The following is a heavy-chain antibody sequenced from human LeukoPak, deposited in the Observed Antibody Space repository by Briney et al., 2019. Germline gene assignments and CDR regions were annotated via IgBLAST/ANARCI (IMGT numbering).Heavy chain of an antibody. V-gene: IGHV4-59*08. Sequence: PSETLSLTCAVYGGSFSGYYWSWIRQPPGKGLEWIGYISYSGSTNYNPSLKSRVTISLDTSKNQFSLQLTSVTATDTAVYYCARGYCSSTTCYYNGMDVWGQGTTVTVSS. CDR2: ISYSGST. CDR3: ARGYCSSTTCYYNGMDV. D-gene: IGHD2/OR15-2a*01. CDR1: GGSFSGYY. J-gene: IGHJ6*02.